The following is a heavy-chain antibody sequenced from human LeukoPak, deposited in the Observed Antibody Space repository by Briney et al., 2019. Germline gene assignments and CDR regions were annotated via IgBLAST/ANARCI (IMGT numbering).Heavy chain of an antibody. CDR2: IYYSGST. J-gene: IGHJ5*02. CDR1: GGSISSGGYY. CDR3: ARAPKGVPAAIYWFDP. D-gene: IGHD2-2*02. V-gene: IGHV4-31*03. Sequence: SETLSLTCTVSGGSISSGGYYWSWIRQHPGKGLEWIGYIYYSGSTYYNPSLKSRVTTSVDTSKNQFSLKLSSVTAADTAEYYCARAPKGVPAAIYWFDPWGQGTLVTVSS.